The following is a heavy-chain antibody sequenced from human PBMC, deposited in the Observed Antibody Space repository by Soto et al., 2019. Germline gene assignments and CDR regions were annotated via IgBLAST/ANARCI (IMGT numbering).Heavy chain of an antibody. CDR1: GFTFSSYG. Sequence: GRSMRLSSAAYGFTFSSYGMHWVRQAPGKGLEWVAVISYDGSNIYYADSVKGRFTISRDNSKNTLYLQMNSLRAEDTAVYYCAKISGYFSALDYMDVWGKGTTVTVSS. D-gene: IGHD3-22*01. CDR3: AKISGYFSALDYMDV. J-gene: IGHJ6*03. CDR2: ISYDGSNI. V-gene: IGHV3-30*18.